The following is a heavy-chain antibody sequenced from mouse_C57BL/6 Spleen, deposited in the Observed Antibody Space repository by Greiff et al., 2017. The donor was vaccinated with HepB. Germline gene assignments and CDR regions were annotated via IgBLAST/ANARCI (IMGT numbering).Heavy chain of an antibody. Sequence: EVMLVESGGGLVKPGGSLKLSCAASGFPFCSYAMSWVRQTPEKRLEWVATISDGGSYTYYPDNVKGRFIISRDNAKNNLYLQMSHLKSEDTAMYYCARRGYGSSFYFDYWGQGTTLTVSS. V-gene: IGHV5-4*03. CDR2: ISDGGSYT. CDR1: GFPFCSYA. J-gene: IGHJ2*01. D-gene: IGHD1-1*01. CDR3: ARRGYGSSFYFDY.